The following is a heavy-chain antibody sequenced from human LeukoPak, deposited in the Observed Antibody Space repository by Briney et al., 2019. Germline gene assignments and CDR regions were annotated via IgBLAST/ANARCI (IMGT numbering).Heavy chain of an antibody. V-gene: IGHV3-23*01. Sequence: GESLTLSCAASGVTFSSYAMSWVRQPPPKGLERVSAGSVCGGSTYYADSVKGRFTISRDNSKNTLYLQMKSLRAEDTAVYYCAKDSRVVPAANGGGYYYYGMDVWGKGTTVTVSS. CDR2: GSVCGGST. CDR3: AKDSRVVPAANGGGYYYYGMDV. CDR1: GVTFSSYA. J-gene: IGHJ6*04. D-gene: IGHD2-2*01.